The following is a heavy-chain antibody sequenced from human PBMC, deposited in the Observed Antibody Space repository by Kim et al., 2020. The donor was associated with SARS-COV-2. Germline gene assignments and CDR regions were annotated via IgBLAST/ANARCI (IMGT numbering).Heavy chain of an antibody. CDR1: AFTFSSYW. Sequence: GGSLRLSCAASAFTFSSYWMSWVRQAPGKGLEWVANIKQDGSEKYYVDSVKGRFTISRDNAKNSLYLQMNSLRAEDTAVYYCSRHGGDSSGYLFYWGQGT. CDR3: SRHGGDSSGYLFY. J-gene: IGHJ4*02. D-gene: IGHD3-22*01. CDR2: IKQDGSEK. V-gene: IGHV3-7*01.